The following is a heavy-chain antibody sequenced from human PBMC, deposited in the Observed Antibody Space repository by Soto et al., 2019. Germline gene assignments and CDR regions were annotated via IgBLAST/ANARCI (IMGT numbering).Heavy chain of an antibody. V-gene: IGHV3-21*01. CDR3: ARSLGSYWSLVT. CDR1: GFIFENYA. D-gene: IGHD1-26*01. Sequence: PGGSLRLSCVGSGFIFENYAMNWVRQAPGKGPEWVAFISSSSTYTHYADSVQGRFTISRDNAKNSLFLQMHSLRDEDTAVYHCARSLGSYWSLVTWGQGTLVTVYS. J-gene: IGHJ5*02. CDR2: ISSSSTYT.